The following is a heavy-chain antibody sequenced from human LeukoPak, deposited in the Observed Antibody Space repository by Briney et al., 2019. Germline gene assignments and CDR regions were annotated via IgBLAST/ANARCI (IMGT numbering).Heavy chain of an antibody. D-gene: IGHD2-2*01. Sequence: GGSLRLSCAASGFTVSSNYMSWVRQAPGKGLEWVSVISGSGGSTHYADSVKGRFTISRDNSKNTLYLQMNSLRAEDTAVYYCAKGEYCSSTSCPAGVWGQGTTVTVSS. J-gene: IGHJ6*02. CDR3: AKGEYCSSTSCPAGV. CDR1: GFTVSSNY. CDR2: ISGSGGST. V-gene: IGHV3-23*01.